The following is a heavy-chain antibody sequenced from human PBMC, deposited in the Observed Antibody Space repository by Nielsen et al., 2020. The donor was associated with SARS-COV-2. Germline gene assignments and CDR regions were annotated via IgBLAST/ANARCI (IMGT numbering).Heavy chain of an antibody. CDR1: GYTFTSYG. V-gene: IGHV1-18*01. CDR3: AREYYDYVWGSYRRYDY. Sequence: GESLKISCKASGYTFTSYGISWVRQAPGQGLEWMGWISAYNGNTNYAQKLQGRVTMTTDTSTSTAYMELRSLRSDDTAVYYCAREYYDYVWGSYRRYDYWGQGTLVTVSS. D-gene: IGHD3-16*02. CDR2: ISAYNGNT. J-gene: IGHJ4*02.